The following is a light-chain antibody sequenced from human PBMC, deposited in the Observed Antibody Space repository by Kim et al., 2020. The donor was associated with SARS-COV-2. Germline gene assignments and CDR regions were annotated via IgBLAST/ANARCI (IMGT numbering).Light chain of an antibody. CDR3: QQCGSSMYT. CDR2: GTS. CDR1: QSVSSGD. J-gene: IGKJ2*01. Sequence: EIVLTQSPGTLSLSPGDRATLSCRASQSVSSGDLAWYQQKPGQAPRLLFYGTSSRATGIPDRFSGSGSGTDFTLTISRLEPEDFAVYYCQQCGSSMYTFGQGTKLEI. V-gene: IGKV3-20*01.